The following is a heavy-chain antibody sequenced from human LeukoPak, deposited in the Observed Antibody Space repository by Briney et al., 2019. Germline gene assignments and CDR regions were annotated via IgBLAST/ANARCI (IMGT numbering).Heavy chain of an antibody. D-gene: IGHD5-18*01. CDR3: AKGQSRYSYGYYFDY. V-gene: IGHV3-23*01. J-gene: IGHJ4*02. CDR1: GFTFSSYA. CDR2: ISGSGGST. Sequence: SGGSLRLSCAASGFTFSSYAMSWVRQAPGEGLEWVSAISGSGGSTYYADSVKGRFTISRDNSKNTLYLQMNSLRAEDTAVYYCAKGQSRYSYGYYFDYWGQGTLVTVSS.